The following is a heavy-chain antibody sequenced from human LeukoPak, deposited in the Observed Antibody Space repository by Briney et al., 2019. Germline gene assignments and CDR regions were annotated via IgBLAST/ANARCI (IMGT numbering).Heavy chain of an antibody. CDR1: GFTFNNYP. J-gene: IGHJ4*02. Sequence: PGGSLRLSCAASGFTFNNYPMHWVRQAPGKGLEWVAVISYDGSVTYYADSVKARFTISRDNSKNTLYLQMNSLRAEDTAVYYCAKDDKTSNYVPRARTWESYYFDYWGQGTLVTVSS. CDR3: AKDDKTSNYVPRARTWESYYFDY. V-gene: IGHV3-30-3*01. D-gene: IGHD4-11*01. CDR2: ISYDGSVT.